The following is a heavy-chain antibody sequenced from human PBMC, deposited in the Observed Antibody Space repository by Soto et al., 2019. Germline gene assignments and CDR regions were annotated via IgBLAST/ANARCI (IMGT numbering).Heavy chain of an antibody. D-gene: IGHD5-12*01. Sequence: ASVKVSCKASGGTFSSDAFSWVLQAPGQGLEWMGGITPIFSSSNYAQKFQDRVTITADESTSTAYMELSSLRSEDTAVYYCARNFGRLASTKGDDWGQGTLVTVSS. CDR1: GGTFSSDA. CDR3: ARNFGRLASTKGDD. J-gene: IGHJ4*02. CDR2: ITPIFSSS. V-gene: IGHV1-69*13.